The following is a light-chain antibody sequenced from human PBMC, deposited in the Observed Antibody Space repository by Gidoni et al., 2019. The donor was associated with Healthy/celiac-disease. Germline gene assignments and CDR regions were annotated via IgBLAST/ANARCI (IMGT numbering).Light chain of an antibody. CDR3: QQHNSYPFT. CDR1: QSISSW. J-gene: IGKJ3*01. V-gene: IGKV1-5*03. Sequence: DLQMTQAPSPLSASVGDRVTITCRASQSISSWFAWYQQEPGKDPKLLIYKASSIESGGASRFSGSGSGTAFTPTISSRQPADFVTYYCQQHNSYPFTFGPGTKVEIK. CDR2: KAS.